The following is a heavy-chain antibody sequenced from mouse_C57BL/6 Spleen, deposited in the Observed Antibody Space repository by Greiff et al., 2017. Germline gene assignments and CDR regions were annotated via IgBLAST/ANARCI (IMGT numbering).Heavy chain of an antibody. J-gene: IGHJ1*03. CDR2: INPNNGGT. CDR1: GYTFTDYY. D-gene: IGHD2-2*01. CDR3: ARFNGDDDYFDV. V-gene: IGHV1-18*01. Sequence: EVQLQESGPELVKPGASVKIPCKASGYTFTDYYMHWVKQSHGQSLEWIGDINPNNGGTIYNQKFKGKATLTVDKSSSTAYMELRSLTSEDTAVYYCARFNGDDDYFDVWGTGTTVTVSS.